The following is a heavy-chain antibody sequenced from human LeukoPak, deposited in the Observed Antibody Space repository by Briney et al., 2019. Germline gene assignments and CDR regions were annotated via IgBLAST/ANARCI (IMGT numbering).Heavy chain of an antibody. D-gene: IGHD1-26*01. CDR3: ARGGGSYSDAFDI. V-gene: IGHV4-59*08. CDR2: IYYSGST. CDR1: GVSISSYY. Sequence: SETLSLTCTVSGVSISSYYWSWIRQPPGKGLEWIGYIYYSGSTNYNPSLKSRVTISVDTSKNQFSLKLSSVTAADTAVYYCARGGGSYSDAFDIWGQGTMVTVSS. J-gene: IGHJ3*02.